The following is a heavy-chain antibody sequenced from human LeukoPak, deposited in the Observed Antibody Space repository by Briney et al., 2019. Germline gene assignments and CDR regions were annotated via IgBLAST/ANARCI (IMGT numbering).Heavy chain of an antibody. V-gene: IGHV4-39*07. CDR1: GGSISSSSYY. CDR2: IYYSGST. CDR3: ARGGSERWPLDY. J-gene: IGHJ4*02. Sequence: PSETLSLTCTVSGGSISSSSYYWGWIRQPPGKGLEWIGSIYYSGSTYYNPSLKSRVTISVDTSKNQCSLKLSSVTAADTAVYYCARGGSERWPLDYWGQGTLVTVSS. D-gene: IGHD5-24*01.